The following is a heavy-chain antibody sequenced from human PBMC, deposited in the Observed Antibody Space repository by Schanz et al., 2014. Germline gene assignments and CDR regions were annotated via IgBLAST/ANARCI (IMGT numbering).Heavy chain of an antibody. Sequence: EVQLVESGGGLAQPGGSLRLSCAASGFSFSTYAMNWVRQAPGKGLEWVSVIAGDGGGPNYVDSVKGRFTISRDNSDNTLYLQMNNLRAEDTAVYYCARGSGTFDSWGQGTLVTVSS. J-gene: IGHJ4*02. D-gene: IGHD3-3*01. CDR1: GFSFSTYA. V-gene: IGHV3-23*04. CDR3: ARGSGTFDS. CDR2: IAGDGGGP.